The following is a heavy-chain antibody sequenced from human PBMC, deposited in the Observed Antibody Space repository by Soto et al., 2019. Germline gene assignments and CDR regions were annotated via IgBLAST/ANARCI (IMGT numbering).Heavy chain of an antibody. CDR1: GYTFTSYY. Sequence: ASVKVSCKASGYTFTSYYMHWVRQSPGQGLEWMGIINPSGGSTSYAQKFQGRVTMTRDTSTSTVYMELSSLRSEDTAVYYCARTWFGELAFDYWGQGTLVTVSS. CDR2: INPSGGST. D-gene: IGHD3-10*01. V-gene: IGHV1-46*01. J-gene: IGHJ4*02. CDR3: ARTWFGELAFDY.